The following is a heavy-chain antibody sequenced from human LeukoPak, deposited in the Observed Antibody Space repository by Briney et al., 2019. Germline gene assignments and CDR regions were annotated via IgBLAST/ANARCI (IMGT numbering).Heavy chain of an antibody. J-gene: IGHJ5*02. CDR1: GGTFSSYA. CDR3: ARDTTAMAKNWFDP. V-gene: IGHV1-69*04. Sequence: GASVKVSCKASGGTFSSYAISWVRQAPGQGPEWMGRIIPILGIANYAQKFQGRVTITADKSTSTAYMELSSLRSEDTAVYYCARDTTAMAKNWFDPWGQGTLVTVSS. CDR2: IIPILGIA. D-gene: IGHD5-18*01.